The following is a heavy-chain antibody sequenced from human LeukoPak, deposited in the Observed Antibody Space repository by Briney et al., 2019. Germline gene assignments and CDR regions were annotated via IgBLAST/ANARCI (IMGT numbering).Heavy chain of an antibody. CDR2: IKQDGSQK. CDR3: ARAMVDTNWYFDY. J-gene: IGHJ4*02. CDR1: GFTFSSYW. Sequence: GGSLRLSCAASGFTFSSYWMSWVRQAPGKGLEWVANIKQDGSQKYYVDSVKGRFSISRDNAKNSLYLQMNSLRAEDRAVYYCARAMVDTNWYFDYWGQGTLVTVSS. V-gene: IGHV3-7*01. D-gene: IGHD5-12*01.